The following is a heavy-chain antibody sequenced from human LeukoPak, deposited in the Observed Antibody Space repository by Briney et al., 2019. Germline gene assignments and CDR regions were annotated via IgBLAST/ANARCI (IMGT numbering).Heavy chain of an antibody. CDR1: GGSISSYY. Sequence: SETLSLTCTVSGGSISSYYWSWVRQPAGKGLEWIGRIYTSGGTNSNPSLKSRVTISVDTSKNQFSLKLSSVTAADTAVYYCARQSDVWGSCVNWGQGTLVTVSS. J-gene: IGHJ4*02. V-gene: IGHV4-4*07. CDR3: ARQSDVWGSCVN. CDR2: IYTSGGT. D-gene: IGHD3-16*01.